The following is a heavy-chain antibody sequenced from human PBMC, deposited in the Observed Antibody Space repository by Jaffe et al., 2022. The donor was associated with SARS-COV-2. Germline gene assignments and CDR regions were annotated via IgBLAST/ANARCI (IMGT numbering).Heavy chain of an antibody. Sequence: EVQLVESGGGLVKPGGSLRLSCAASGFAFNTFTLNWVRQAPGKGLEWVSSISSSNYIYFADSLKGRFTISRDSARNSLYLQMNSLRAEDTAVYYCARTYGSYYFDYWGQGTLVTVSS. D-gene: IGHD2-21*01. CDR3: ARTYGSYYFDY. V-gene: IGHV3-21*01. CDR1: GFAFNTFT. CDR2: ISSSNYI. J-gene: IGHJ4*02.